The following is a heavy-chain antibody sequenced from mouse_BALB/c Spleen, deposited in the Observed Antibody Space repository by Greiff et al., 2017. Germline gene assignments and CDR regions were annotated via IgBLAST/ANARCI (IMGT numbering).Heavy chain of an antibody. V-gene: IGHV5-17*02. Sequence: VQLQQSGGGLVQPGGSRKLSCAASGFTFSSFGMHWVRQAPEKGLEWVAYISSGSSTIYYADTVKGRFTISRDNPKNTLFLQMTSLRSEDTAMYYCARSGGNSFDYWGQGTTLTVSS. CDR3: ARSGGNSFDY. D-gene: IGHD2-1*01. J-gene: IGHJ2*01. CDR2: ISSGSSTI. CDR1: GFTFSSFG.